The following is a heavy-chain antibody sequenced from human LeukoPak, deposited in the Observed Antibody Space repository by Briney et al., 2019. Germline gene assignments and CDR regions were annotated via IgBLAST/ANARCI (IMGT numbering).Heavy chain of an antibody. Sequence: PGGSLSLSCEVSGLTFKSHWMNWVRQAPGKGLQWVATIKHDGNEKHYVDSVKGRFTISRDNAKNSLYLEMTNLNVEDTALYYCARGMHQSLWTGYCSAHFFQSWGQGNPVTVSS. CDR1: GLTFKSHW. V-gene: IGHV3-7*01. CDR3: ARGMHQSLWTGYCSAHFFQS. D-gene: IGHD3/OR15-3a*01. J-gene: IGHJ4*02. CDR2: IKHDGNEK.